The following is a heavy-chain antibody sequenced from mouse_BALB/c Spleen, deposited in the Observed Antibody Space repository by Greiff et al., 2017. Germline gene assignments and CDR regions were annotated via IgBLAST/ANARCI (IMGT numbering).Heavy chain of an antibody. D-gene: IGHD1-1*01. V-gene: IGHV5-17*02. J-gene: IGHJ4*01. Sequence: EVHLVESGGGLVQPGGSRKLSCAASGFTFSSFGMHWVRQAPEKGLEWVAYISSGSSTIYYADTVKGRFTISRDNPKNTLFLQMTSLRSEDTAMYYCARSGDYYGSSRYAMDYWGQGTSVTVSS. CDR2: ISSGSSTI. CDR1: GFTFSSFG. CDR3: ARSGDYYGSSRYAMDY.